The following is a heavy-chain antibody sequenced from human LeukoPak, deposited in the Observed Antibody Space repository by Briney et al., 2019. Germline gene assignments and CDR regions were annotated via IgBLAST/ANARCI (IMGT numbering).Heavy chain of an antibody. V-gene: IGHV3-21*01. Sequence: TGGSLRLSFAASGFTFSSYSMNWVRQAPGKGLEWVSSISSSSSYIYYADSVKGRFTISRDNAKNSLYLQMNSLRAEDTAVYYCARDSVPNYYDSSASNWFDPWGQGTLVTVSS. CDR1: GFTFSSYS. CDR3: ARDSVPNYYDSSASNWFDP. CDR2: ISSSSSYI. J-gene: IGHJ5*02. D-gene: IGHD3-22*01.